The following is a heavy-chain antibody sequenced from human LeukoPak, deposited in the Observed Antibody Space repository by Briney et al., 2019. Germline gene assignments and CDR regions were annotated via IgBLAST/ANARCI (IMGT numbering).Heavy chain of an antibody. CDR2: ISGSGGST. V-gene: IGHV3-23*01. J-gene: IGHJ6*02. CDR1: GFAFNNYV. D-gene: IGHD3-3*01. CDR3: AKDSTTSGSYYGMDV. Sequence: GGSLRLSCAASGFAFNNYVMTWVRQAPGKGLEWVSSISGSGGSTYYTDSVKGRFTISRDNSKNTLYLQMNSLRAEDTAVYYCAKDSTTSGSYYGMDVWGQGTTVIVSS.